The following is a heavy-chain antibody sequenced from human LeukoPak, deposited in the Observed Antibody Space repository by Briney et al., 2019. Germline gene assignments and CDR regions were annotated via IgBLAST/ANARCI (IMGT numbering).Heavy chain of an antibody. V-gene: IGHV1-2*02. CDR2: INPNSGGT. D-gene: IGHD3-10*01. J-gene: IGHJ3*02. Sequence: ASVEVSCKASGYTFTGYYIHWVRQAPGQGLEWVGWINPNSGGTNSAQRFQGRVTLTRDTSISTAYMELSRLRSDDTAVYYCARENTMVRGAFDAFDIWGQGTMVTVSS. CDR1: GYTFTGYY. CDR3: ARENTMVRGAFDAFDI.